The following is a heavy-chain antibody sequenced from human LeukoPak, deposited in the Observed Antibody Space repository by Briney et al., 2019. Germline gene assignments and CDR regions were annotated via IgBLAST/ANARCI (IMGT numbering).Heavy chain of an antibody. CDR2: ISSSGSTI. CDR1: GFTLSSYE. CDR3: ASSSSWYPIWFDP. V-gene: IGHV3-48*03. J-gene: IGHJ5*02. D-gene: IGHD6-13*01. Sequence: GGSLRLSCAASGFTLSSYEMNWVRQAPGKGLEWVSYISSSGSTIYYADSVKGRFTISRDNAKNSLYLQMNSLRAEDTAVYYCASSSSWYPIWFDPWGQGTLVTVSS.